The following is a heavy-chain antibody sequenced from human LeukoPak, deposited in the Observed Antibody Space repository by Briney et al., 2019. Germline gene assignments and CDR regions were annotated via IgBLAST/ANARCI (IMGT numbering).Heavy chain of an antibody. J-gene: IGHJ4*02. CDR2: IIPIFGTA. CDR1: GGTFSSYA. Sequence: ASVKVSCKASGGTFSSYAISWVRQAPGQGLEWMGGIIPIFGTANYAQKFQGRVTITADESTSTAYMELSSLRSEDTAVYYCARDGQGDTMISDYWGQGTLVTVSS. D-gene: IGHD3-22*01. V-gene: IGHV1-69*13. CDR3: ARDGQGDTMISDY.